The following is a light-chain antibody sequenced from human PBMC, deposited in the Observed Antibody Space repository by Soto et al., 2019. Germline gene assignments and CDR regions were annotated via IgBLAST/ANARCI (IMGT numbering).Light chain of an antibody. Sequence: QSVLTQPPSASGTPGQTVTISCSGISSNIGTNTDIWYQQLPGAAPKHIIYSDNQRPSGVPDRFSGSKSGASASLASSGLESEDEADYYCAAWDVSLVVFGGGTKLTVL. CDR3: AAWDVSLVV. J-gene: IGLJ2*01. CDR2: SDN. V-gene: IGLV1-44*01. CDR1: SSNIGTNT.